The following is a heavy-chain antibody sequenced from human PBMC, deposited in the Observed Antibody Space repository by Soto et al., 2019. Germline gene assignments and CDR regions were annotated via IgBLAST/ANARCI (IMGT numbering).Heavy chain of an antibody. CDR2: INAGNGNT. V-gene: IGHV1-3*01. Sequence: ASVKVSCKASGYTFTSYAMHWVRQAPGQRLEWMGWINAGNGNTKYSQKFQGRVTITRDTSASTAYMELSSLRSEDTAVYYCARSSVVVTALDYWGQGPPVTVSX. D-gene: IGHD2-21*02. J-gene: IGHJ4*02. CDR1: GYTFTSYA. CDR3: ARSSVVVTALDY.